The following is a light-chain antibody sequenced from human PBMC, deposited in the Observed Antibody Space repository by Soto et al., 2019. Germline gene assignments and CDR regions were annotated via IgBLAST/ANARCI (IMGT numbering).Light chain of an antibody. Sequence: EIVLAQSPATLSLSPGERATFSCRASQSVSIYLAWYQQKPGQAPRLLIYDASNRATGIPARFSGSGSGTDFTLTISSLEPEDFAVYYCQQRSNWPPKITFGQGTRLEIK. CDR3: QQRSNWPPKIT. CDR1: QSVSIY. CDR2: DAS. V-gene: IGKV3-11*01. J-gene: IGKJ5*01.